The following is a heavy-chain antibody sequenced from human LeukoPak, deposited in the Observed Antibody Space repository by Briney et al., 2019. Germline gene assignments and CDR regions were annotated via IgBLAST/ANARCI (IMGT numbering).Heavy chain of an antibody. Sequence: GGSLRLSCAASGFTFSSYSMNWVRQAPGKGLEWVSYISSSGSTIYYADSVKGRFTISRDNAKNSLYLQMNSLRAEDTAVYYCAELSITMIGGVWGKGTTVTISS. CDR1: GFTFSSYS. CDR3: AELSITMIGGV. V-gene: IGHV3-48*04. D-gene: IGHD3-10*02. J-gene: IGHJ6*04. CDR2: ISSSGSTI.